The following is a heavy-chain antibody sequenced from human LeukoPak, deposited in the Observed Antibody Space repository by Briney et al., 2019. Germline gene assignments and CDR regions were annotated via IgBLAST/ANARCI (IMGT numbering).Heavy chain of an antibody. D-gene: IGHD3-10*01. CDR2: ISGSGGST. CDR1: GFSFSSYA. J-gene: IGHJ4*02. CDR3: AKDVYGSGTYTQAAFDY. Sequence: GGSLRLSCAASGFSFSSYAMSWVRQAPGKGLEWVSSISGSGGSTYYADSVKGRFTISRDNSKNTLYLQMNSLRDEDTAVYYCAKDVYGSGTYTQAAFDYWGQGTLVTVSS. V-gene: IGHV3-23*01.